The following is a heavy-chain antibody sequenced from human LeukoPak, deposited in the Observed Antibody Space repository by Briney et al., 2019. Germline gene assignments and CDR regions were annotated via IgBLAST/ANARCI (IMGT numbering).Heavy chain of an antibody. CDR2: INSVSSII. Sequence: GGSLRLSCAASGFTFSAYNMHWVRQAPGEGLEWVAFINSVSSIICYADSVRGRFIISRDNAKKSLHLQVNSLTDEDTGVYHCVRDGAWYDYWGQGTLVTVSS. V-gene: IGHV3-48*02. CDR1: GFTFSAYN. J-gene: IGHJ4*02. D-gene: IGHD2-15*01. CDR3: VRDGAWYDY.